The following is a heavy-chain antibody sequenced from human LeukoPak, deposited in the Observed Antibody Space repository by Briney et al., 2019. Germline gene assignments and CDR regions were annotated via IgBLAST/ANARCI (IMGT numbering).Heavy chain of an antibody. J-gene: IGHJ4*02. V-gene: IGHV4-4*07. CDR2: IYTTGAT. CDR3: GRQGYTASHYFLDF. CDR1: SGSINSYY. Sequence: SETLSLTCTVSSGSINSYYWGWVRQPPGKGLEWIDRIYTTGATQYNPSLKSRVTMSIDTSTNQFSLNLRSMTAADTAVYYCGRQGYTASHYFLDFWSQGTLVAVS. D-gene: IGHD2-2*02.